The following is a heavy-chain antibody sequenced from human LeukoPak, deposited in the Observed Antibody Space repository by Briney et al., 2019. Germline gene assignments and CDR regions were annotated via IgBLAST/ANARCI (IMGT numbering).Heavy chain of an antibody. CDR1: GGTYRYN. CDR3: ATYGGHLAEYLQH. V-gene: IGHV1-69*16. J-gene: IGHJ1*01. Sequence: ASVKVSCKASGGTYRYNINWVRQAPGQGLEWMGGIIPPLRTANYAQQFQGRVTITTDDSTNTAYMELTGLTSEDAAVYYCATYGGHLAEYLQHWGQGTLVAVSS. CDR2: IIPPLRTA. D-gene: IGHD4-23*01.